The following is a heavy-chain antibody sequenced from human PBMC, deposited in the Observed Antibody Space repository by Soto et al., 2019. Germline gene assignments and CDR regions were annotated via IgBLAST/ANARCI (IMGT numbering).Heavy chain of an antibody. CDR1: GFTLSSYA. D-gene: IGHD6-19*01. V-gene: IGHV3-33*01. J-gene: IGHJ4*02. Sequence: QEQVVESGGGVVQPGRSLRLSCAASGFTLSSYAMHWVRQAPGKGLEWVAMIWSDGTTKYYADSVKGRFTISRDSSKKTWYLQMNSLRVDDTAVYYCVRDPLGSCWAFDYWGQGTLVTVSS. CDR2: IWSDGTTK. CDR3: VRDPLGSCWAFDY.